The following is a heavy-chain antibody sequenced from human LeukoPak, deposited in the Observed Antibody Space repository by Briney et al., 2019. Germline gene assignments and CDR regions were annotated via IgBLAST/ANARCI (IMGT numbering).Heavy chain of an antibody. CDR1: GYTFTGYY. Sequence: ASVKVSCKASGYTFTGYYMHWVRQAPGQGLEWMGWINPNSGGTNYAQKFQGWVTMTRDTSISTAYMELSRLRSDDTAVYYCVREEGIYGSGSYCLDYWGQGTLVTVSS. V-gene: IGHV1-2*04. J-gene: IGHJ4*02. D-gene: IGHD3-10*01. CDR2: INPNSGGT. CDR3: VREEGIYGSGSYCLDY.